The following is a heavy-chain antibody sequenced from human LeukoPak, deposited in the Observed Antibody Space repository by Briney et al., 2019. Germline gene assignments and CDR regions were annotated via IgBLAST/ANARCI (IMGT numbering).Heavy chain of an antibody. V-gene: IGHV3-30-3*01. CDR3: ARDRGVSRFDY. Sequence: GGSLRLSCAASGFTFSSYAMHWVRQAPGKGLEWVAVISYDGSNKYYADSVKGRFTISRDNSKNTLYLQMNSLRAEDTAVYYCARDRGVSRFDYWGQGTLVTVSS. CDR2: ISYDGSNK. J-gene: IGHJ4*02. D-gene: IGHD2-21*01. CDR1: GFTFSSYA.